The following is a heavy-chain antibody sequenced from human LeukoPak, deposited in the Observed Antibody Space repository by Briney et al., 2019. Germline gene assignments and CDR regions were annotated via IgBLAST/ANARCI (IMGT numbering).Heavy chain of an antibody. V-gene: IGHV1-2*06. Sequence: ASVKVSCKASGYTFTDYYMHWVRQAPGQGLEWMGPINPNSGGTNYAQKFQGRVTMTRDTSISTAYMDLSRLRSDDTAVYYCARDLSGYYDSSAYYHASDYWGQGTLVTVSS. CDR1: GYTFTDYY. CDR2: INPNSGGT. CDR3: ARDLSGYYDSSAYYHASDY. D-gene: IGHD3-22*01. J-gene: IGHJ4*02.